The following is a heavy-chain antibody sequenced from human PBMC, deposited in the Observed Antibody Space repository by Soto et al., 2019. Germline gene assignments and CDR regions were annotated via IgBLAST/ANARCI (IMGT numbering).Heavy chain of an antibody. V-gene: IGHV1-8*01. CDR1: GYTFTSYD. Sequence: ASVKVSCKASGYTFTSYDINWVRQATGQGLEWMGWMNPNSGNTGYAQKFQGRVTMTRNTSISTAYMELSSLRSEDTAVYYCARGRGSYYDFWSGYLEIDIWGQGTMVTVSS. J-gene: IGHJ3*02. CDR3: ARGRGSYYDFWSGYLEIDI. CDR2: MNPNSGNT. D-gene: IGHD3-3*01.